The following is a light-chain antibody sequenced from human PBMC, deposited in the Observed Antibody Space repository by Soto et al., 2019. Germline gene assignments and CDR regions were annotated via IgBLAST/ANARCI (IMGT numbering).Light chain of an antibody. CDR2: SAS. CDR1: QSISDS. J-gene: IGKJ2*01. CDR3: QQSYSNSYT. V-gene: IGKV1-39*01. Sequence: DIQLTQSPSSLSASVGDRVTITCRASQSISDSLNWYQQKSGKAPKLLIYSASSLESGVPSRFSGSGSGTDFTLTISSLQPEDFGTYFCQQSYSNSYTFGQGTTLEIK.